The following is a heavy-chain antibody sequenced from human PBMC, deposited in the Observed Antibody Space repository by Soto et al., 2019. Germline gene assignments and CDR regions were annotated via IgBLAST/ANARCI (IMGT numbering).Heavy chain of an antibody. CDR1: GFTFGSYS. J-gene: IGHJ4*02. D-gene: IGHD6-13*01. CDR2: ISSSSSTI. Sequence: GGSLRLSCAASGFTFGSYSMNWVRQAPGKGLEWVSYISSSSSTIYYADSVKGRFTISRDNAKNSLYLQMNSLRAEDTAVYYCAREIAAAAPRVDYWGQGTLVTVSS. V-gene: IGHV3-48*01. CDR3: AREIAAAAPRVDY.